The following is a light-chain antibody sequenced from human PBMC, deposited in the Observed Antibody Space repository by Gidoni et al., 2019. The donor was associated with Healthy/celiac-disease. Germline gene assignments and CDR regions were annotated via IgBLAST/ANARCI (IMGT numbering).Light chain of an antibody. Sequence: DIVMTQSPDFLAVSLGERATINCKSSQSVLYSSNNKNYLAWYQQKPGQPPKLLIYWASTRESGVPDRFSGSRSGTDFTLTISSLQAEDVAVYYCQQYYSTPPLTFGGGTKVEIK. CDR3: QQYYSTPPLT. CDR2: WAS. CDR1: QSVLYSSNNKNY. V-gene: IGKV4-1*01. J-gene: IGKJ4*01.